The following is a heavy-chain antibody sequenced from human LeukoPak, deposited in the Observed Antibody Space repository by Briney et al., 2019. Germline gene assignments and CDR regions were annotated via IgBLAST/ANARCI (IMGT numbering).Heavy chain of an antibody. Sequence: SETLSLTCAVYGGSFSGYYWSWIRQPPGKGLEWIGEINHSGSTNYNPSLKSRVTISVDTSRNQFSLNLSSVSAADTAVYYCARHYGPWGQGTLVAVSS. CDR1: GGSFSGYY. D-gene: IGHD3-16*01. V-gene: IGHV4-34*01. CDR3: ARHYGP. CDR2: INHSGST. J-gene: IGHJ5*02.